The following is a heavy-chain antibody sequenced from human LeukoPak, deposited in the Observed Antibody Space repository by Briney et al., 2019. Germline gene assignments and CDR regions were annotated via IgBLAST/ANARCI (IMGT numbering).Heavy chain of an antibody. D-gene: IGHD3-3*01. Sequence: ASVKVSCKASGYTFTGYYMHWVRQAPGQGREWMGWINPNSGGTNYAQKFQGRVIITRDTSISTAYMELSRLRSEDTAVYYCARDAPGIFGVVNYYFDYWGQGTLVTVSS. J-gene: IGHJ4*02. CDR1: GYTFTGYY. V-gene: IGHV1-2*02. CDR2: INPNSGGT. CDR3: ARDAPGIFGVVNYYFDY.